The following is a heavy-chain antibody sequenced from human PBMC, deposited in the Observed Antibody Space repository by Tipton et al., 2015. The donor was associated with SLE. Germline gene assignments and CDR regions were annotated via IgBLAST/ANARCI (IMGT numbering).Heavy chain of an antibody. D-gene: IGHD3-16*01. CDR1: GGSISSGSYY. Sequence: LRLSCTVSGGSISSGSYYWSWIRQPAGKGLEWIGRIYTSGSTNYNPSLKSRVTISVDTSKNQFSLKLSSVTAADTAFYYCARGAQLGGDYFDYWGQGTLVTVSS. CDR2: IYTSGST. J-gene: IGHJ4*02. CDR3: ARGAQLGGDYFDY. V-gene: IGHV4-61*02.